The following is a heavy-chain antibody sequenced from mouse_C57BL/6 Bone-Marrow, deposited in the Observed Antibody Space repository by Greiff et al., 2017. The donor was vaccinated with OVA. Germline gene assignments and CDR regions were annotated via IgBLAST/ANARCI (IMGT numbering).Heavy chain of an antibody. D-gene: IGHD1-1*01. CDR2: ISSGGSYT. CDR1: GFTFSSYG. J-gene: IGHJ1*03. V-gene: IGHV5-6*01. CDR3: ARPPISITTVVAGTSGSSGYFDV. Sequence: EVKLMESGGDLVKPGGSLKLSCAASGFTFSSYGMSWVRQTPDKRLEWVATISSGGSYTYYPDSVKGRFTISRDNAKNTLYLQMSSLKSEDTAMYYCARPPISITTVVAGTSGSSGYFDVWGTGTTVTVSS.